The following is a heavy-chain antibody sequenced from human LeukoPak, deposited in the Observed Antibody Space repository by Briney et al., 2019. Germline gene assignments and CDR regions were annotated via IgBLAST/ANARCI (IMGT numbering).Heavy chain of an antibody. Sequence: ASVRVSCRTSGYTFTTHHIHWVRQAPGQGLEWMGFINTNDGYTNYAQKFQGRITVTRDTSTNTVYMELRSLRSDDTALYYCARDSHAFASDYWGRGTLVTVSS. V-gene: IGHV1-46*01. J-gene: IGHJ4*02. CDR1: GYTFTTHH. CDR2: INTNDGYT. CDR3: ARDSHAFASDY.